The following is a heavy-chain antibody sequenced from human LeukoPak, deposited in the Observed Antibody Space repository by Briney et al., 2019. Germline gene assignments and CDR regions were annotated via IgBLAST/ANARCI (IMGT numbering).Heavy chain of an antibody. J-gene: IGHJ3*02. CDR1: GFIVSKNY. CDR3: ARGYLNGFDI. CDR2: LYAGGTT. Sequence: PGGSLRLSCAASGFIVSKNYMSWVRQAPGKGLKWVSVLYAGGTTFYADSVKGRFTISRDNSKNTLLLQMNSLRADDTAVYFCARGYLNGFDIWGQGTMVTVSS. V-gene: IGHV3-53*01. D-gene: IGHD5-18*01.